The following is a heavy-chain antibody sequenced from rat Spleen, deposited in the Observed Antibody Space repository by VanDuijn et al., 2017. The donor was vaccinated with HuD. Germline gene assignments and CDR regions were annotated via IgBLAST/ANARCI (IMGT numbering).Heavy chain of an antibody. Sequence: EVQLVESGGGLVQPGRSMKLSCAASGFTFSNYVMHWIRQAPTKGLEWVASISPSGGSTYYRDSVKGRFTISRDNAKSTLYLQMDSLRSEDTATYYCATQLQAFFDYWGQGVMVTVSS. CDR2: ISPSGGST. V-gene: IGHV5-19*01. CDR3: ATQLQAFFDY. D-gene: IGHD1-10*01. CDR1: GFTFSNYV. J-gene: IGHJ2*01.